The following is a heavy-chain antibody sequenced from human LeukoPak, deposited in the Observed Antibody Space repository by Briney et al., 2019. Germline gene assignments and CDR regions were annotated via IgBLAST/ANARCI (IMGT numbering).Heavy chain of an antibody. CDR1: GFTFSNHG. CDR3: ASGWGPYTSGWYFEH. Sequence: GGSLRLSCVASGFTFSNHGMHWVRQAPGKGLEWVALIWYDGTETYYAVSVKGRFTVFRDDSKNTVYLQMNSLGADDTAVYYCASGWGPYTSGWYFEHWGQGALVTVS. V-gene: IGHV3-33*01. CDR2: IWYDGTET. D-gene: IGHD6-19*01. J-gene: IGHJ4*02.